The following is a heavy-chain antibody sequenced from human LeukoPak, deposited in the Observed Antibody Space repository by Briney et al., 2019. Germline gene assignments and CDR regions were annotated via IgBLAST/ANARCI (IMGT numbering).Heavy chain of an antibody. Sequence: GGSLRLSCAASGFTFSSYAMSWVRQAPGKGLEWVSAISGSGDKTYYADSVKGRFTVSRDNSRFTVHLQMNSLRDEDTAVYYCVKERLGKAYADYWGQGTLVTVSS. D-gene: IGHD1-26*01. V-gene: IGHV3-23*01. CDR3: VKERLGKAYADY. CDR2: ISGSGDKT. CDR1: GFTFSSYA. J-gene: IGHJ4*02.